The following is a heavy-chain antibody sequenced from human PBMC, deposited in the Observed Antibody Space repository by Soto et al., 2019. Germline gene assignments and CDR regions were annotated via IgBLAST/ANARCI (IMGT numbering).Heavy chain of an antibody. CDR1: GGSISSNSHY. CDR3: ARLFTENYKIDY. D-gene: IGHD1-7*01. V-gene: IGHV4-39*01. CDR2: IFHSGST. Sequence: PSETLSLTCTVSGGSISSNSHYWGWIRQTPGKGLEWIGSIFHSGSTKYSASLKSRVTISVDTSKDQFSLRLSSVTAADTAVYFCARLFTENYKIDYWGHGTLVTVPS. J-gene: IGHJ4*01.